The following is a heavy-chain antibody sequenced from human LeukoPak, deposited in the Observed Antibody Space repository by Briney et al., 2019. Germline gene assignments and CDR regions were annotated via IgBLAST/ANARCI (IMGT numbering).Heavy chain of an antibody. J-gene: IGHJ4*02. CDR3: AKDGHSSSWFEYYFDY. CDR2: ISYDGSNK. V-gene: IGHV3-30*18. CDR1: GFTFSSYG. Sequence: GGSLRLSCAASGFTFSSYGMHWVRQAPGKGLEWVAVISYDGSNKYYADSVKGRFTISRDNSKNTLYLQMNSLRAEDTAVYYCAKDGHSSSWFEYYFDYWGQGTLVTVSS. D-gene: IGHD6-13*01.